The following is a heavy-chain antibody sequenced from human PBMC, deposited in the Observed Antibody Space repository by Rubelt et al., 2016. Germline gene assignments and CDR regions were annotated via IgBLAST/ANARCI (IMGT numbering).Heavy chain of an antibody. CDR1: GYSISSGYY. V-gene: IGHV4-38-2*02. CDR2: MYHSGST. CDR3: ARSNYFDY. J-gene: IGHJ4*02. Sequence: HVQLQESGPGLVKPSETLSLGCTVSGYSISSGYYWGWIRQPPGKGLEWIVNMYHSGSTYYNPSLKSRVTISVDTSKNQFFLKVRSVTAADTAVYYCARSNYFDYWGQGTLVTVSS.